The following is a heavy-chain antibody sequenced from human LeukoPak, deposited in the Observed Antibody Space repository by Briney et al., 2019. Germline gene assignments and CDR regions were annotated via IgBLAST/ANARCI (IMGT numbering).Heavy chain of an antibody. CDR2: ISSSGSTI. V-gene: IGHV3-48*03. Sequence: GGSLRLSCAASGFSFSNYAMSWVRQAPGKGLEWVSYISSSGSTIYYADSVKGRFTISRDNAKNSLYLQMNSLRAEDTAVYYCARDGYYDSSGYSDYWGQGTLVTVSS. J-gene: IGHJ4*02. D-gene: IGHD3-22*01. CDR3: ARDGYYDSSGYSDY. CDR1: GFSFSNYA.